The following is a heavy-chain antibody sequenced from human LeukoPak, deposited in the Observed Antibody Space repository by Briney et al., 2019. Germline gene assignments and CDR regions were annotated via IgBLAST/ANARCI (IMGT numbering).Heavy chain of an antibody. CDR3: ASHHAGLGSFYYYGMDV. Sequence: GESLKISCKGSGYSFTSYWIGWVRQMPGKGLEWMGIIYPGDSDTRYSPSFQGQVTISADKSISTAYLQWSSLKASDTAMYYCASHHAGLGSFYYYGMDVWGQGTTVTVSS. CDR1: GYSFTSYW. J-gene: IGHJ6*02. CDR2: IYPGDSDT. D-gene: IGHD3-10*01. V-gene: IGHV5-51*01.